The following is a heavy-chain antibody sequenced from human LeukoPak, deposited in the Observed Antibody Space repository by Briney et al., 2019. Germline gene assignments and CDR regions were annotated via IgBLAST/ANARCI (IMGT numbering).Heavy chain of an antibody. J-gene: IGHJ6*03. CDR3: ARVWGGLGFLEWIQHMDV. CDR1: GGSISDNY. V-gene: IGHV4-59*12. D-gene: IGHD3-3*01. CDR2: IYNPGSA. Sequence: PSETLSLTCSVSGGSISDNYWSWIRQPPGKGLEWIAYIYNPGSANYKHALRSRVTMSVDTSKNQFSLRLTSVTAADTAIYYCARVWGGLGFLEWIQHMDVWGNGTTVIVPS.